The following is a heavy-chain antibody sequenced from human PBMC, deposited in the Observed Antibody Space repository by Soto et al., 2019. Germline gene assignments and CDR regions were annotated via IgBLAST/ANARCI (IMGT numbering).Heavy chain of an antibody. D-gene: IGHD1-7*01. CDR1: GFTFSGSA. J-gene: IGHJ4*02. CDR3: TRSVTGTIAHFDY. CDR2: IRSKSNSYAT. Sequence: GGSLRLSCAASGFTFSGSAMHWARQASGKGLEWVGRIRSKSNSYATAYAASVKGRFTISRDDSKNTAYLQMISLKTEDTAVYYCTRSVTGTIAHFDYWGQGTLVTVSS. V-gene: IGHV3-73*01.